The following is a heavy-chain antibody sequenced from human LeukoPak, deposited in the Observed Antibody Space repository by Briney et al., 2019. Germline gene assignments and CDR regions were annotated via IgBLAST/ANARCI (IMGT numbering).Heavy chain of an antibody. J-gene: IGHJ4*02. V-gene: IGHV3-30*03. D-gene: IGHD1-26*01. CDR2: VSFERNDK. Sequence: GGSLRLSCAASGFNFRSFGFHWVRQAPGKGLEWLAIVSFERNDKYYADSVKGRFTISGGESKNTLYLQMNSLRSDDTAVYYCARDPLRRGTSYLDNWGQGTLVTVAS. CDR1: GFNFRSFG. CDR3: ARDPLRRGTSYLDN.